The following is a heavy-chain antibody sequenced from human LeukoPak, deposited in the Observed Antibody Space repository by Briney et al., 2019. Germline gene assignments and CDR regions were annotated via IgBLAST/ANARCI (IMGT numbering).Heavy chain of an antibody. V-gene: IGHV1-24*01. CDR3: ATGGYSGSYYPHYFDY. CDR1: GYSLTELS. J-gene: IGHJ4*02. Sequence: ASVKVSCKVSGYSLTELSMHWARQAPGKGLEWMGGFDPEDGETIYAQKFQGRVTMTEDTSTDTAYMELSSLRSEDTAVYYCATGGYSGSYYPHYFDYWGQGTLVTVSS. CDR2: FDPEDGET. D-gene: IGHD1-26*01.